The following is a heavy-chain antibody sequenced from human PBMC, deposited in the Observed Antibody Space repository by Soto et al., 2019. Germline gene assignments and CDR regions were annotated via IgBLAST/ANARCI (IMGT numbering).Heavy chain of an antibody. Sequence: DVQLLESGGGSVHPGGSLRLACAGSGFRFSDYSMNWVRQAPGKGLEWVSYITSSGDSTYYADSVKGRFTVSRDNAKNSLFLQMNGLRDEDTAVYYCARLPKEGTFTRWGQGTLVTVSS. J-gene: IGHJ4*02. CDR1: GFRFSDYS. CDR2: ITSSGDST. CDR3: ARLPKEGTFTR. D-gene: IGHD3-16*01. V-gene: IGHV3-48*02.